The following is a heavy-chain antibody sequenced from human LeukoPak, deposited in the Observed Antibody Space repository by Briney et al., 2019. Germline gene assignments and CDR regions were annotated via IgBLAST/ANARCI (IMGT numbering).Heavy chain of an antibody. J-gene: IGHJ3*02. Sequence: SVKVSCKASGGTFSSYAISWVRQAPGQGLEWMGRIIPTFGTANYAQKFQGRVTITTDESTSTAYMELSSLRSGDTAVYYCARGDYYDSSGYPPERAGAFDIWGQGTMVTVSS. V-gene: IGHV1-69*05. CDR3: ARGDYYDSSGYPPERAGAFDI. D-gene: IGHD3-22*01. CDR1: GGTFSSYA. CDR2: IIPTFGTA.